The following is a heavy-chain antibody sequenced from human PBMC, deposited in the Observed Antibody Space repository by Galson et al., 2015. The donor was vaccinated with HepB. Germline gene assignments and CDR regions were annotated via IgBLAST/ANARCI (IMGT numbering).Heavy chain of an antibody. CDR2: ISSSSSYT. CDR1: GFTFSDYY. D-gene: IGHD2-21*02. Sequence: SLRLSCAASGFTFSDYYMSWIRQAPGKGLEWVSYISSSSSYTNYADSVKGRFTISRDNAKNSLYLQMNSLRAEDTAVYYCARYCGGDCYLYAFDIWGQGTMVTVSS. CDR3: ARYCGGDCYLYAFDI. J-gene: IGHJ3*02. V-gene: IGHV3-11*06.